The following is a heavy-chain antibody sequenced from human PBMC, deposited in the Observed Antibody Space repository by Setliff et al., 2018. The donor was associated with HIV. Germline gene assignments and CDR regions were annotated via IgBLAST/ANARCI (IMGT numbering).Heavy chain of an antibody. J-gene: IGHJ6*01. D-gene: IGHD3-10*01. CDR1: GGSISTYY. CDR3: ARDNSYYYGSGSHYWYGMDV. CDR2: IYYSGST. V-gene: IGHV4-59*01. Sequence: PSETLSLTCTVPGGSISTYYWSWIRQPPGKRLEWIGYIYYSGSTNYNPSLKSRVTISVDTSKNQFSLKLTSVTAADTAVYYCARDNSYYYGSGSHYWYGMDVWGQGTTVTVSS.